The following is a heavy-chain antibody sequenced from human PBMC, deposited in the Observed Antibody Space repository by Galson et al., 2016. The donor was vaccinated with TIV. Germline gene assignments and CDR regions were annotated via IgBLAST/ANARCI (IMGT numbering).Heavy chain of an antibody. J-gene: IGHJ4*02. CDR2: FDADARNT. CDR3: ATVAWFPGVSLDS. D-gene: IGHD3-22*01. CDR1: GYTLIEIA. Sequence: SVKVSCKVSGYTLIEIAMHWVRQTPGKGLEWLGGFDADARNTIYAQKFQGRVTMTAATLTDTAYMELNNLTYDDTAVYYCATVAWFPGVSLDSCGLGTLGVSSS. V-gene: IGHV1-24*01.